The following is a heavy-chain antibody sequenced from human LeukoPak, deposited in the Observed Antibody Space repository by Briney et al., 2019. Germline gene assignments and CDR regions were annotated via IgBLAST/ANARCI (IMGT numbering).Heavy chain of an antibody. CDR2: IHYTGST. J-gene: IGHJ5*02. V-gene: IGHV4-59*01. CDR1: GGSINSYY. CDR3: VRVLGYCSAGTCYPRFDP. D-gene: IGHD2-15*01. Sequence: SETLSLTCTVSGGSINSYYWNWIRQPPGKGLDWIGYIHYTGSTNYNPSLKSRVTISVDTSKNQFSLKLSSVTAADTAVYYCVRVLGYCSAGTCYPRFDPWGQGTLVTVSS.